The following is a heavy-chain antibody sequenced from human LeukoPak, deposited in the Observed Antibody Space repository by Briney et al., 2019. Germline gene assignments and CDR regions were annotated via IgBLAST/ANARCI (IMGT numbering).Heavy chain of an antibody. CDR1: GGSISSYY. J-gene: IGHJ4*02. D-gene: IGHD1-26*01. CDR2: IYYSGST. Sequence: SETLSLTCTVSGGSISSYYWSWIRQPPGKGLESIGYIYYSGSTNYNPSLKSRVTISVDTSKNQFSLKLSSVTAADTAVYYCARETIGGSYLDYWGQGTLVTVSS. CDR3: ARETIGGSYLDY. V-gene: IGHV4-59*01.